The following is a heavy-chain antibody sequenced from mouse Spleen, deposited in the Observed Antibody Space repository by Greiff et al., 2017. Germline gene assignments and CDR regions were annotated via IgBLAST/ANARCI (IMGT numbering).Heavy chain of an antibody. CDR3: ARRAYDYDLPWFAY. D-gene: IGHD2-4*01. J-gene: IGHJ3*01. Sequence: QVQLQQSGAELVMPGASVKLSCKASGYTFTSYWMHWVKQRPGQGLEWIGEIDPSDSYTNYNQKFKGKATLTVDKSSSTAYMQLSSLTSEDSAVYYCARRAYDYDLPWFAYWGQGTLVTVSA. CDR2: IDPSDSYT. V-gene: IGHV1-69*01. CDR1: GYTFTSYW.